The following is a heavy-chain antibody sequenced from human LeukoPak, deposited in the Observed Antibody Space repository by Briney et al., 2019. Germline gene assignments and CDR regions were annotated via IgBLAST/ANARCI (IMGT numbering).Heavy chain of an antibody. Sequence: GGSLRLSCAASGFTFSSYGMHWVRQAPGKGLEWVAVIWYDGSNKYYADSVKGRFTISRDNSKNTLYLQMNNLRAEDTAVYYRAKDPYSGSSEYFQHWGQGTLVTVSS. V-gene: IGHV3-33*06. CDR2: IWYDGSNK. CDR3: AKDPYSGSSEYFQH. CDR1: GFTFSSYG. D-gene: IGHD1-26*01. J-gene: IGHJ1*01.